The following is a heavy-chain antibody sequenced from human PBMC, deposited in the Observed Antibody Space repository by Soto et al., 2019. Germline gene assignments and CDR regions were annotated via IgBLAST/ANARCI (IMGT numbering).Heavy chain of an antibody. CDR1: GGSISSGGYY. V-gene: IGHV4-31*03. D-gene: IGHD3-22*01. Sequence: PSETLSLTGTVCGGSISSGGYYWSWIRQHQGKGLEWIGYIYYSGSTYDNPSLKSRGTVSVDTSKNQLSLKLSSVTAADTALYYCAREMREYYYDSSGYSGWFDPWGQGTLVTVSS. J-gene: IGHJ5*02. CDR3: AREMREYYYDSSGYSGWFDP. CDR2: IYYSGST.